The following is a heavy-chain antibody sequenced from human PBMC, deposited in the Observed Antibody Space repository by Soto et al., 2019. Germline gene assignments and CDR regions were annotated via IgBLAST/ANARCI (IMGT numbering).Heavy chain of an antibody. Sequence: SETLSLTCTVSGGSISSGGYYWSWIRQHPGKGLEWIGYIYYSGSTYYNPSLKSRVNISVDTSKNQFSLKLSSVTAADTAVYYCARNDFWSGYWPFDYWGQGTLVTVSS. V-gene: IGHV4-31*03. J-gene: IGHJ4*02. CDR2: IYYSGST. D-gene: IGHD3-3*01. CDR3: ARNDFWSGYWPFDY. CDR1: GGSISSGGYY.